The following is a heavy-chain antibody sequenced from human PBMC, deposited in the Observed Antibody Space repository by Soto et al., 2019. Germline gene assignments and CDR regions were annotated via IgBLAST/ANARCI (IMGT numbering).Heavy chain of an antibody. CDR1: GGSISSSSYY. J-gene: IGHJ5*02. Sequence: QLQLQESGPGLVKPSETLSLTCTVSGGSISSSSYYWGWIRQPPGKGLEWIGSIYYSGSTYYNPSLNSRFTRSVDTSKIQFSLKLSSVTAADTAVYYCAWGLFGYYDSSGPTNHNWFDPWGQGTLVTVSS. D-gene: IGHD3-22*01. CDR2: IYYSGST. V-gene: IGHV4-39*01. CDR3: AWGLFGYYDSSGPTNHNWFDP.